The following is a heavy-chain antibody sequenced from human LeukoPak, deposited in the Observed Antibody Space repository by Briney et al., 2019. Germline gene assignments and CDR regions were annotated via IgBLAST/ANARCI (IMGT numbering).Heavy chain of an antibody. CDR1: GGSISSYY. CDR2: IYYSGST. J-gene: IGHJ1*01. Sequence: SETLSLTCTVAGGSISSYYWSWIRQPPGKGLEWIGYIYYSGSTNHNPSLKSRVTISVDTSKNQFSLKLGSVTAADTAVYSCASHPYGGNSDFQHWGQGTLVIVSS. D-gene: IGHD4-23*01. CDR3: ASHPYGGNSDFQH. V-gene: IGHV4-59*08.